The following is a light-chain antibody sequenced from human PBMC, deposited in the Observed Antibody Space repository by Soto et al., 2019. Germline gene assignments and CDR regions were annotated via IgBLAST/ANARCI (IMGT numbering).Light chain of an antibody. J-gene: IGKJ5*01. V-gene: IGKV3-11*01. Sequence: EIMLTQFPSTLSLSPGDGATLSCRASQSVSSYLAWYQQKRGQAPRLLIYDSSNRATGIPARFSGSGSGTDFSLIISRLEPEDFAVYYCQHYDSLSFGQGTRLEIK. CDR1: QSVSSY. CDR2: DSS. CDR3: QHYDSLS.